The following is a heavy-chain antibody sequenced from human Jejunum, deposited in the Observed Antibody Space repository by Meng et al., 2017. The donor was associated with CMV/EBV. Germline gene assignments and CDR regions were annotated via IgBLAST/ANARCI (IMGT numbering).Heavy chain of an antibody. V-gene: IGHV4-39*01. CDR1: DSTNNRNYY. D-gene: IGHD1-7*01. CDR3: ARHVWPGNSDTFDI. Sequence: DSTNNRNYYWGWIRQPPGKGLEWIGSIHYSGSTYYNPSLKSRVTISVDTSKNQFSLKLSSVTAADTTVYYCARHVWPGNSDTFDIWGQGTMVTVSS. CDR2: IHYSGST. J-gene: IGHJ3*02.